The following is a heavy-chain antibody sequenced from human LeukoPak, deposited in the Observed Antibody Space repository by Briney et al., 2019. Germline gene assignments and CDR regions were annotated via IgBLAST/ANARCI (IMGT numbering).Heavy chain of an antibody. J-gene: IGHJ4*02. CDR3: AREVVVVAATAFDY. V-gene: IGHV4-38-2*02. Sequence: SETLSLTCAVSGYSISSGYYWGWIRQPPGKGLEWIGSIYHSGSTYYNPSLKSRVTISVDTSKNQFSLKLSSVTAADTAVYYCAREVVVVAATAFDYWGQGTLVTVSS. CDR1: GYSISSGYY. CDR2: IYHSGST. D-gene: IGHD2-15*01.